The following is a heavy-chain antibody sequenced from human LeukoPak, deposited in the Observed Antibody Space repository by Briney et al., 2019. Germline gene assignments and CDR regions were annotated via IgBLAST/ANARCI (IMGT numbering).Heavy chain of an antibody. Sequence: SETLSLTCTVSGGSISSSSYYWGWIRQPPGKGLEWIGSIYYSGSTYYNPSLKSRVTISVDTSKNQFSLKLSSVTAADTAVYYCARDFRVDIVATTNWFDPWGQGTLVTVSS. CDR3: ARDFRVDIVATTNWFDP. CDR1: GGSISSSSYY. CDR2: IYYSGST. J-gene: IGHJ5*02. D-gene: IGHD5-12*01. V-gene: IGHV4-39*07.